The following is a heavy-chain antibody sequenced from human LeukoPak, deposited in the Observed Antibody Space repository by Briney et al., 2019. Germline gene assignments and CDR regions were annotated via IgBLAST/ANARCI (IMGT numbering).Heavy chain of an antibody. D-gene: IGHD2-15*01. Sequence: PSETLSLTCAVYGGSFSGFYWSWVRQPPGKGLEWIGEMNHGGSTNYNPSLKSRVTISADTSKNHFSLKLSSVTAADTAVYYCARRDIYCSGDSCYPQGWLDPWGQGTLVTVSS. V-gene: IGHV4-34*01. CDR3: ARRDIYCSGDSCYPQGWLDP. CDR2: MNHGGST. J-gene: IGHJ5*02. CDR1: GGSFSGFY.